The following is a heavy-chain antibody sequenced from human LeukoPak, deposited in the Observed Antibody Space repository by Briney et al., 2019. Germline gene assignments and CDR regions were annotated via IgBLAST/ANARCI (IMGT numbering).Heavy chain of an antibody. CDR1: GYTFTNYY. J-gene: IGHJ4*02. CDR3: ARDDVDIVGDF. V-gene: IGHV1-2*02. D-gene: IGHD2-2*03. CDR2: INPNSGDT. Sequence: ASVKVSCKASGYTFTNYYMHWVRQAPGQGLEWMGWINPNSGDTNYAQKFQGRVTMTRDTSISTACMELSRLRSEDTAVYYCARDDVDIVGDFWGQGTLVTVSS.